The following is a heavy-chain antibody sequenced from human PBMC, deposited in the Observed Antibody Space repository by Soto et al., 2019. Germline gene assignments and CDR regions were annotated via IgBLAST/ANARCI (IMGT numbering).Heavy chain of an antibody. CDR3: ARGIAAAGTEYFQH. CDR1: GFTVSSNY. Sequence: GXSLRLSCAASGFTVSSNYMSWVRQAPGKGLEWVSVIYSGGSTYYADSVKGRFTISRHNSKNTLYLQMNSLRAEDTAVYYCARGIAAAGTEYFQHCGQGTLVTXSS. V-gene: IGHV3-53*04. J-gene: IGHJ1*01. CDR2: IYSGGST. D-gene: IGHD6-13*01.